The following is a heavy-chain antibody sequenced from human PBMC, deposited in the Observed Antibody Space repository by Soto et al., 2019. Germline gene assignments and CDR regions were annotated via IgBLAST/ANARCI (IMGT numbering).Heavy chain of an antibody. J-gene: IGHJ6*02. CDR1: GYTLTELS. CDR2: FDPEDGET. D-gene: IGHD6-6*01. CDR3: ATLYSSSSHYYYYGMDV. V-gene: IGHV1-24*01. Sequence: VASVKVSCKVSGYTLTELSMHWVRQAPGKGLEWMGGFDPEDGETVYAQKFQGRVNVTEDTSTDTAYMELSSLRSEDTAVYYCATLYSSSSHYYYYGMDVWGQGTTVTVSS.